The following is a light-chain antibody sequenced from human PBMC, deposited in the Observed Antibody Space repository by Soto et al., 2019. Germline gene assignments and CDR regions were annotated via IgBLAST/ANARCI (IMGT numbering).Light chain of an antibody. J-gene: IGKJ1*01. CDR1: QSISSN. CDR2: GAS. CDR3: QQYKNWPRT. V-gene: IGKV3-15*01. Sequence: EIVLTQSPATLSVSPGERATLSCRASQSISSNLAWYQQKPGQAPRLFIYGASTRATGIPARFSGSGYGTEFTLTISSLQSEDFAVYYCQQYKNWPRTFGQGTKVDIK.